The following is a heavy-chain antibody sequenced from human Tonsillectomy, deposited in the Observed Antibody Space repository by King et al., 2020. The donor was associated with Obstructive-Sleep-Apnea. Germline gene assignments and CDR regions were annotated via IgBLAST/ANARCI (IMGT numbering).Heavy chain of an antibody. CDR1: GYTFTGYY. V-gene: IGHV1-2*04. D-gene: IGHD3-22*01. Sequence: VQLVESGAEVKKPGASVTVSCKASGYTFTGYYIHWVRQAPGQGLELMGWINPKSGGTNYAQNFQGWVTMTRDTSISTAYMELRSLRSDDTAVYFCARDISSGYDYWGQGTPVTVSS. J-gene: IGHJ4*02. CDR2: INPKSGGT. CDR3: ARDISSGYDY.